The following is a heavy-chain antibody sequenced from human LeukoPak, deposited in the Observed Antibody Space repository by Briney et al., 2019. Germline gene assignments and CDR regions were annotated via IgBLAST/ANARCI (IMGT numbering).Heavy chain of an antibody. CDR2: ISTTGSDI. J-gene: IGHJ4*02. CDR3: AKTARTLDY. D-gene: IGHD1/OR15-1a*01. Sequence: GGSLRLSCAASGFTFSDFYMTWIRQAPGRGLEWISYISTTGSDISYADSVKGRFTISRDNVKNSLYLQMNSLTAEDTAVYYCAKTARTLDYWGQGTLVTVSS. CDR1: GFTFSDFY. V-gene: IGHV3-11*01.